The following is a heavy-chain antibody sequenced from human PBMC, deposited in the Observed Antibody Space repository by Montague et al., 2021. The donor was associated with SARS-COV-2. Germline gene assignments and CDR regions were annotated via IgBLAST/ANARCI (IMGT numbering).Heavy chain of an antibody. Sequence: SETLSLTCTVSGGFIRSCYWSWIRQPPGKGLEWIGEIYSSGSTNYKPSLKRRVTISMDTSKSQFSLKLTSVTAADTAVYYCARHTRGWQPFDFWGQGTLVTVSS. CDR3: ARHTRGWQPFDF. CDR2: IYSSGST. D-gene: IGHD6-19*01. CDR1: GGFIRSCY. V-gene: IGHV4-59*01. J-gene: IGHJ4*02.